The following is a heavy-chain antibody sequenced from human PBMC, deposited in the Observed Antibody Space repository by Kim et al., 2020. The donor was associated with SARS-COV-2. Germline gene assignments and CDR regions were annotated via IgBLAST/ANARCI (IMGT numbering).Heavy chain of an antibody. CDR3: ARDSLPTSGLNYWYFDL. J-gene: IGHJ2*01. D-gene: IGHD2-15*01. V-gene: IGHV1-2*02. Sequence: ASVKVSCKTSGYSITEYNMHWVRQAPGQGLEWMGRINPKTGATKNSPKFQGRVTLTRDTSISAAYMELSGLTSDDTAVYFCARDSLPTSGLNYWYFDLWGRGTLVTVSS. CDR2: INPKTGAT. CDR1: GYSITEYN.